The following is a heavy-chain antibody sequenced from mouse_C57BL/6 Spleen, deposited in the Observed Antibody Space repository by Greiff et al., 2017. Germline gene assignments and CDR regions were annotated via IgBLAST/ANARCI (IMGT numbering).Heavy chain of an antibody. Sequence: VQLQQSGPELVKPGASVKIPCKASGYTFTDYNMDWVKQSHGKSLEWIGDINPNNGGTIYNQKFKGKATLTVDKSSSTAYMELRSLTSEDTAVYYCARRAVEGYFDVWGTGTTVTVSS. CDR1: GYTFTDYN. CDR2: INPNNGGT. J-gene: IGHJ1*03. D-gene: IGHD1-1*01. V-gene: IGHV1-18*01. CDR3: ARRAVEGYFDV.